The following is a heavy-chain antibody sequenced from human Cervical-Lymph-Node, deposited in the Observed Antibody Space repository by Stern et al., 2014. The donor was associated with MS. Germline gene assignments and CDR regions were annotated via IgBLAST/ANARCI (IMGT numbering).Heavy chain of an antibody. Sequence: QVKLQESGPGLVKPSQTLSLTCTVSGGSISSGGYYWSWIRQHPGKGLEWIGYIYYSGSTYYNPSLKSRVTISVDTSKNQFSLKLSSVTAADTAVYYCASSYYYDSSATSGGMDVWGQGTTVTVSS. J-gene: IGHJ6*02. CDR1: GGSISSGGYY. CDR2: IYYSGST. V-gene: IGHV4-31*03. D-gene: IGHD3-22*01. CDR3: ASSYYYDSSATSGGMDV.